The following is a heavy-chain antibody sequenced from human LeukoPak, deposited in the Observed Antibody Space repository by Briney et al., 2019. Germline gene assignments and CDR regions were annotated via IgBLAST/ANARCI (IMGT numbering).Heavy chain of an antibody. D-gene: IGHD2-21*02. CDR3: ARALPAIVVVTAILHFQH. J-gene: IGHJ1*01. V-gene: IGHV3-30*04. CDR1: GFTFSSYA. CDR2: ISYDGSNK. Sequence: GGSLRLSCAASGFTFSSYAMHWVRQAPGKGLEWVAVISYDGSNKYYADSVKGRFTIPRDNSKNTLYLQMNSLRAEDTAVYYCARALPAIVVVTAILHFQHWGQGTLVTVSS.